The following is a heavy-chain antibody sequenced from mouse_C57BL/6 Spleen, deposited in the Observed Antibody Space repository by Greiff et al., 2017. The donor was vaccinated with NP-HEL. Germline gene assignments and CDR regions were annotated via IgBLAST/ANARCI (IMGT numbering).Heavy chain of an antibody. Sequence: VQLQQPGAELVKPGASVKMSCKASGYTFTSYWTTWVKQRPGQGLEWIGDIYPGSGSTNYNEKFKSKATLTVDTSSSTAYMQLSSLTSEDSAVYYWARSNSDYYGSSYDWYFDVWGTGTTVTVSS. V-gene: IGHV1-55*01. CDR3: ARSNSDYYGSSYDWYFDV. J-gene: IGHJ1*03. CDR1: GYTFTSYW. CDR2: IYPGSGST. D-gene: IGHD1-1*01.